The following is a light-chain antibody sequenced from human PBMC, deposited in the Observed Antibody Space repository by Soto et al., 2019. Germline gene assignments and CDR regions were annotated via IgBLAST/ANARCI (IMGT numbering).Light chain of an antibody. J-gene: IGLJ1*01. CDR2: DVT. CDR3: CSYAGSPHV. Sequence: QSALTQPRSVSGSPGQSVAISCTGTSSDVGAYDYVSWYQQHPGKTPKLMIYDVTKRPSGVPDRFSGSKSGNTASLTLPGLPPEDESDYSCCSYAGSPHVFGTGTKLTVL. CDR1: SSDVGAYDY. V-gene: IGLV2-11*01.